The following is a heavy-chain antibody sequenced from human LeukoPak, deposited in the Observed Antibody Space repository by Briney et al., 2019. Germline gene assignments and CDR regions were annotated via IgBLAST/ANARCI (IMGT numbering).Heavy chain of an antibody. CDR1: GFTFSSYA. V-gene: IGHV3-30-3*01. CDR2: ISYDGSNK. J-gene: IGHJ6*03. Sequence: PGRSLRLSCAASGFTFSSYAMHWVRQAPGKGLEWVAVISYDGSNKYYADSVKGRFTISRDNSKNTLYLQMNSLRAEDTAVYYCARGVHYSNYYYYYMDVWGKGTTVTVSS. D-gene: IGHD4-11*01. CDR3: ARGVHYSNYYYYYMDV.